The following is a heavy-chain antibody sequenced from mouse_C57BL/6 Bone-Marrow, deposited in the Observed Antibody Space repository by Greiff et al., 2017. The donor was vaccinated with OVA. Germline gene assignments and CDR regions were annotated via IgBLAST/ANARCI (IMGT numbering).Heavy chain of an antibody. CDR2: IYPGGGYT. D-gene: IGHD2-4*01. CDR3: ASGGYDYGY. CDR1: GYTFTNYW. J-gene: IGHJ4*01. V-gene: IGHV1-63*01. Sequence: QVQLKESGAELVRPGTSVKMSCKASGYTFTNYWIGWAKQRPGHGLEWIGDIYPGGGYTNYNEKFKGKATLTADKSSSTAYMQFSSLTSEDSAIYYCASGGYDYGYWGQGTSVTVSS.